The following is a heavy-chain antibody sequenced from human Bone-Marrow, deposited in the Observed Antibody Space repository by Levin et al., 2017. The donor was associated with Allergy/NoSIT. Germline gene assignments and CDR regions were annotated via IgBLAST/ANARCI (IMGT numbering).Heavy chain of an antibody. J-gene: IGHJ4*02. CDR3: FAGGNSGY. V-gene: IGHV3-30-3*01. CDR1: GFAFSAYA. Sequence: GESLKISCEASGFAFSAYAVHWARQTPGKGLEWVAVVSSDGTNRFQADSVKDRFTVSRDKTKNTLFLHMSGLKPEDTAVYYCFAGGNSGYWGQGTLVTVSP. D-gene: IGHD4-23*01. CDR2: VSSDGTNR.